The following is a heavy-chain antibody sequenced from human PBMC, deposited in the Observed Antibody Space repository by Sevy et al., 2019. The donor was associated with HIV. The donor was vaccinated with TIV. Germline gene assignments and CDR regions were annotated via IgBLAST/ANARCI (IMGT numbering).Heavy chain of an antibody. CDR1: GFTFSGSA. Sequence: GGSRRLSCAASGFTFSGSAMHWVRQASGKGLEWVGRIRSKANSYATAYAASVKGRFTISRDDSKNTAYLQMNSLKTEDTAVYYCTAPSSNGYVNYWGQGTLVTVSS. D-gene: IGHD5-12*01. V-gene: IGHV3-73*01. CDR2: IRSKANSYAT. J-gene: IGHJ4*02. CDR3: TAPSSNGYVNY.